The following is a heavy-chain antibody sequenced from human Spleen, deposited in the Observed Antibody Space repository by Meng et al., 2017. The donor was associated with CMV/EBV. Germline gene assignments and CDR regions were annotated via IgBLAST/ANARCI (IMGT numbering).Heavy chain of an antibody. V-gene: IGHV3-23*03. CDR3: AKDYGDGYNVLDY. D-gene: IGHD5-24*01. J-gene: IGHJ4*02. CDR1: GFTFSTYA. Sequence: AASGFTFSTYAMNWVRQAPGKGLEWVSIISSGGINTDYADSVKGRFTISRDNSKNTLYLQMNSLRADDTAVYYCAKDYGDGYNVLDYWGQGTLVTVSS. CDR2: ISSGGINT.